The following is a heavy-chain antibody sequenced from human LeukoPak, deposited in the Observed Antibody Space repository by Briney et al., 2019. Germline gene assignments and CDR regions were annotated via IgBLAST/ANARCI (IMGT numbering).Heavy chain of an antibody. CDR1: GYTFTGFG. CDR3: GRKFCDTHRCFFPDF. J-gene: IGHJ4*02. V-gene: IGHV1-18*01. CDR2: ISGSKGNT. Sequence: GASVNVSCKTSGYTFTGFGISWVRQAPGQGLEWLGWISGSKGNTHYIQRLQGRITMTTDTSTSTAYMELRSLRSDDTALYYCGRKFCDTHRCFFPDFWGQGTLVTVSS. D-gene: IGHD4/OR15-4a*01.